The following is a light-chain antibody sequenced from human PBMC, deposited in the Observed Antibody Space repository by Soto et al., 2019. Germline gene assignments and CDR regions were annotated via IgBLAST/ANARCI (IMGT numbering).Light chain of an antibody. CDR3: QHRHNWPSLT. J-gene: IGKJ4*01. Sequence: ESVLTQSPGTLSLSPGERATLSCRASQSLNIHLAWYQQQPGRAPRLLIYDASNRATGIPARFSGSGSGTDCTLTISSLEPEDFAVYYCQHRHNWPSLTFGGGTRVEI. CDR1: QSLNIH. V-gene: IGKV3-11*01. CDR2: DAS.